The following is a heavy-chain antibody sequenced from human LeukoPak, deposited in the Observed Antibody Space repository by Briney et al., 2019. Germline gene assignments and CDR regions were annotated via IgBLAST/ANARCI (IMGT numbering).Heavy chain of an antibody. Sequence: SLRLSCAASGFTFDDYAMHWVRQAPGKGLEWVSGISWNSGSIGYADSVKGRFTISRDNAKNSLYLQMNSLRAEDTALYYCAKDINYGDHGGLDYWGQGTLVTVSS. CDR3: AKDINYGDHGGLDY. V-gene: IGHV3-9*01. CDR2: ISWNSGSI. J-gene: IGHJ4*02. D-gene: IGHD4-17*01. CDR1: GFTFDDYA.